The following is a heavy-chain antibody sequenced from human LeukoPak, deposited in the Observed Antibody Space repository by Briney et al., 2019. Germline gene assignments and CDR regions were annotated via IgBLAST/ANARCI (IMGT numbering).Heavy chain of an antibody. Sequence: SETLSLTCTVSGGSISSYYWSWIRQPPGKGLEWIGYIYYSGSTNYNPSLKSRVTISVDTSKNQFSLKLSSVTAADTAVYYCARLIYDSSGYYYSGRYFDYWSQGTLVTVSS. CDR1: GGSISSYY. J-gene: IGHJ4*02. D-gene: IGHD3-22*01. CDR2: IYYSGST. V-gene: IGHV4-59*01. CDR3: ARLIYDSSGYYYSGRYFDY.